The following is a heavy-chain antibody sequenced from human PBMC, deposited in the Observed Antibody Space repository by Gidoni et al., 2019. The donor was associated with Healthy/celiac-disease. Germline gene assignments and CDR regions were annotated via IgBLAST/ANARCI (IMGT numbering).Heavy chain of an antibody. V-gene: IGHV3-7*03. CDR2: IKQDGSEK. CDR1: GFPFSSYW. CDR3: ARVDSSSWFFDY. D-gene: IGHD6-13*01. J-gene: IGHJ4*02. Sequence: EVQLVASGGGLVQPGGSLRLSCAASGFPFSSYWMSWVRQAPGKGLEWVANIKQDGSEKYYVDSVKGRFTISRDNAKNSLYLQMNSLRAEDTAVYYCARVDSSSWFFDYWGQGTLVTVSS.